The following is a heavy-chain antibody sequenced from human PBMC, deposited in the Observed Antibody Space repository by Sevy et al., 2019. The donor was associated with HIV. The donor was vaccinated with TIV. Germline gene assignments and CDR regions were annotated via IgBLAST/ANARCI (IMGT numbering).Heavy chain of an antibody. CDR1: GFTFSGYA. J-gene: IGHJ6*03. D-gene: IGHD3-10*01. Sequence: GGSLSLSCAPSGFTFSGYAMSWVRHAPGKGLGWVSAISGSVGGTYSADSVMGRFTISRDNSKNTLYLQMNSLRAEDTAVYYCANMGPVQDSAGSGSYYRLLRNYYMDVWGKGTTVTVSS. CDR3: ANMGPVQDSAGSGSYYRLLRNYYMDV. V-gene: IGHV3-23*01. CDR2: ISGSVGGT.